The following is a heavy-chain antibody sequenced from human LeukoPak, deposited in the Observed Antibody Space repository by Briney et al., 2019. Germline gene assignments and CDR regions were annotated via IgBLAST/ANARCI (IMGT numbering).Heavy chain of an antibody. V-gene: IGHV4-30-2*01. D-gene: IGHD3-10*01. CDR3: ARGGSGSYYPMGWFDP. Sequence: SETLSLTCAVSGGSISSGGYSWSWIRQPPGKGLEWIGYIYHSGSTYYNPSLKSRVTISVARSKNQFSLKLSSVTAADTAVYYCARGGSGSYYPMGWFDPWGQGTLVTVSS. J-gene: IGHJ5*02. CDR2: IYHSGST. CDR1: GGSISSGGYS.